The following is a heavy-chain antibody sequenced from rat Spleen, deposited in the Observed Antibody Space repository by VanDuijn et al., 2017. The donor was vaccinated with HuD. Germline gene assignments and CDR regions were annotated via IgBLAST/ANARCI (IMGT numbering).Heavy chain of an antibody. D-gene: IGHD1-11*01. V-gene: IGHV5-29*01. CDR1: GFTFSNYG. Sequence: EVQLVESGGGLVQPGRSLKLSCAASGFTFSNYGMAWVCQAPTKGLEWVATISYDGSRTYYRDSVKGRFTISRDNAKRTLYLQMDSLGSEDTATYYCARGGGYSEVNFDYWGQGVMVTVSS. CDR3: ARGGGYSEVNFDY. CDR2: ISYDGSRT. J-gene: IGHJ2*01.